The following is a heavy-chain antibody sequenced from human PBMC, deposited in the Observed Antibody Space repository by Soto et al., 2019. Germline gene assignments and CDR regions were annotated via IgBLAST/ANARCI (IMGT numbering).Heavy chain of an antibody. Sequence: QVQLQESGPGLVKPSGTLSLTCVVSGGSVSNNNWWSWVRQSPGKGLEWIGEIYHSGSTNYNPSLKSRVHISLNKSKNQFSLKLSSVTAAGTALYYCARSTVTEESWGQGTLVTVSS. D-gene: IGHD4-17*01. CDR3: ARSTVTEES. CDR2: IYHSGST. J-gene: IGHJ5*02. V-gene: IGHV4-4*02. CDR1: GGSVSNNNW.